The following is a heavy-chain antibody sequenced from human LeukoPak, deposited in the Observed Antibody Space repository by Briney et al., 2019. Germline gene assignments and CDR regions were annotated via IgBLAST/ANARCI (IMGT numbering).Heavy chain of an antibody. J-gene: IGHJ6*02. V-gene: IGHV4-59*01. CDR1: GGSISSYY. D-gene: IGHD6-13*01. CDR2: IYYSGST. Sequence: SETLSLTCTVSGGSISSYYWSWIRQPPGKGLEWIGYIYYSGSTNYNPSLKSRVTISVDTSKNQFSLKLSSVTAADTAVYYCARDKTKPFYSSSSSYYYGMDVWGQGTTVTVSS. CDR3: ARDKTKPFYSSSSSYYYGMDV.